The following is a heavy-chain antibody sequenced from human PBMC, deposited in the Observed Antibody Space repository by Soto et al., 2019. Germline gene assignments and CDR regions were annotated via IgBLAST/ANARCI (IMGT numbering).Heavy chain of an antibody. D-gene: IGHD5-12*01. CDR3: ARDRGYSGYDYSYGMDV. CDR2: ISSSSSYI. V-gene: IGHV3-21*01. Sequence: EVQLVESGGGLVKPGGSLRLSCAASGFTFSSYSMNWVRQAPGKGLEWVSSISSSSSYIYYADSVKGRFTISRDNAKNSLYLQMNSLRAEDTAVYYCARDRGYSGYDYSYGMDVWGQGTTVTVSS. CDR1: GFTFSSYS. J-gene: IGHJ6*02.